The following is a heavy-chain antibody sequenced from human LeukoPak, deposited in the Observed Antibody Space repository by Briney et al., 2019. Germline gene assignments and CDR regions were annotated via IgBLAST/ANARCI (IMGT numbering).Heavy chain of an antibody. CDR3: ARTLRDDDAFDI. J-gene: IGHJ3*02. CDR1: GFTFSSYS. CDR2: ISSSSSYI. V-gene: IGHV3-21*01. Sequence: NPGGSLRLSCAASGFTFSSYSMTWVRQAPGKGLEWVSSISSSSSYIYYADSVKGRFTISRDNAKNSLYLQMNSLRAEDTAVYYCARTLRDDDAFDIWGQGTMVIVSS.